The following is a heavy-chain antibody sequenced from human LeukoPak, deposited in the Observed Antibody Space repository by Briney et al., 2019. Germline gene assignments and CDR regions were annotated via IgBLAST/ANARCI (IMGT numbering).Heavy chain of an antibody. D-gene: IGHD3-10*01. CDR2: INPNSGGT. V-gene: IGHV1-2*02. CDR1: GYTFTGYY. CDR3: ARTVYYGSGSYPMGY. Sequence: ASVKVSCKASGYTFTGYYMHWVRQAPGQGLEWMGWINPNSGGTNYAQKFQGRVTMTRDTSISTAYVELSRLRSDDTAVYYCARTVYYGSGSYPMGYWGQGTLVTVSS. J-gene: IGHJ4*02.